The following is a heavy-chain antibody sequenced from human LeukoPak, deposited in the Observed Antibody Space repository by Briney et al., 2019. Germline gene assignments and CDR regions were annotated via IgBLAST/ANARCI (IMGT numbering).Heavy chain of an antibody. Sequence: GGSLRLSCAASGFTFSSYGMRWVRQAPGKGLEWVAVISYDGSNKYYADSVKGRFTISRDNSKNTLYLQMNSLRAEDTAVYYCANEGEVGATIKSSAHYYWGQGTLVTVSS. CDR1: GFTFSSYG. V-gene: IGHV3-30*18. CDR3: ANEGEVGATIKSSAHYY. D-gene: IGHD1-26*01. CDR2: ISYDGSNK. J-gene: IGHJ4*02.